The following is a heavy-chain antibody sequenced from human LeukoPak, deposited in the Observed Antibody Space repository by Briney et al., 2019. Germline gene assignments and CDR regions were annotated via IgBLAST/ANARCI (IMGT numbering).Heavy chain of an antibody. V-gene: IGHV3-9*01. CDR3: VTSYSSSSRFDY. CDR2: ISWNSGSI. CDR1: GFTFDGYA. J-gene: IGHJ4*02. D-gene: IGHD6-13*01. Sequence: GRSLRLSCAASGFTFDGYAMHWVRQAPGKGLEWVSGISWNSGSIGYADSVKGRFTISRDNAKNSLYLQMNSLRAEDTALYYCVTSYSSSSRFDYWGQGTLVTVSS.